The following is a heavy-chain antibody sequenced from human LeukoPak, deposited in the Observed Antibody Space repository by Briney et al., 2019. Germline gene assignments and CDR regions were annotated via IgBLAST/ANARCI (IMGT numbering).Heavy chain of an antibody. CDR3: ARHKLTVLWFGESYPNWFDP. V-gene: IGHV4-38-2*02. CDR2: IYYSGST. CDR1: GYSISSGYY. Sequence: SETLSLTCTVSGYSISSGYYWGWIRQPPGKGLEWIGSIYYSGSTYYNPSLKSRVTISVDTSKNQSSLKLSSVTAADTAVYYCARHKLTVLWFGESYPNWFDPWGQGTLVTVSS. D-gene: IGHD3-10*01. J-gene: IGHJ5*02.